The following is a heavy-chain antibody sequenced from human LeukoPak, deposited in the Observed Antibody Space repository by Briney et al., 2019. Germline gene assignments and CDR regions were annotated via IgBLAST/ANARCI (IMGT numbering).Heavy chain of an antibody. J-gene: IGHJ4*02. D-gene: IGHD3-22*01. V-gene: IGHV3-72*01. CDR3: ARDSSGQGDY. CDR2: SKNKANNYIT. CDR1: GFTFSDHY. Sequence: GGSLRLSCAASGFTFSDHYIDWVRQAPGKGLEWVGRSKNKANNYITQYAAFVQGRFTISRDNSKNSLYLQINSLKTEDTAVYYCARDSSGQGDYWGQGTLVTVSS.